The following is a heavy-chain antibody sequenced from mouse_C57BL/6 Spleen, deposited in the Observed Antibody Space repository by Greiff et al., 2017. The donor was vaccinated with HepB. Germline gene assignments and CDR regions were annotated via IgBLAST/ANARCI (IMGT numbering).Heavy chain of an antibody. J-gene: IGHJ2*01. CDR3: ATSTDDY. CDR1: GYAFSSSW. CDR2: IYPGDGDT. Sequence: QVQLQQSGPELVKPGASVKISCKASGYAFSSSWMNWVKQRPGKGLEWIGRIYPGDGDTNYNGKFKGKATLTADKSSSTAYMQLSSLTSDDSAVYFCATSTDDYWGQGTTLTVSS. D-gene: IGHD1-1*01. V-gene: IGHV1-82*01.